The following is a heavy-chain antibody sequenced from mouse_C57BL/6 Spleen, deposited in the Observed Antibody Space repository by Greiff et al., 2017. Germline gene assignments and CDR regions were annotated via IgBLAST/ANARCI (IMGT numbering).Heavy chain of an antibody. CDR3: ARVYYGNYGYAMDY. V-gene: IGHV1-18*01. Sequence: VQLKQSGPELVKPGASVKIPCKASGYTFTDYNMDWVKQSHGKSLEWIGDINPNNGGTIYNQKFKGKATLTVDKSSSTAYMELRSLTSEDTAVYYCARVYYGNYGYAMDYWGQGTSVTVSS. D-gene: IGHD2-1*01. CDR1: GYTFTDYN. J-gene: IGHJ4*01. CDR2: INPNNGGT.